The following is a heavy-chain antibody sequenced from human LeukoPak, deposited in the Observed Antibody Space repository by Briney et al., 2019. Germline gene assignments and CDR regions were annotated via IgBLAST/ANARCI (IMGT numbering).Heavy chain of an antibody. Sequence: NPSQTLSLTCTVSGGSISSGDYYWSWIRQPTGKGLEWIGYIYYSGSTYYNPSLKSRVTISVDTSKNQFSLKLSSVTAADTAVYYCATHQVDDILTAPDYWGQGTLVTVSS. J-gene: IGHJ4*02. CDR3: ATHQVDDILTAPDY. V-gene: IGHV4-30-4*08. CDR1: GGSISSGDYY. CDR2: IYYSGST. D-gene: IGHD3-9*01.